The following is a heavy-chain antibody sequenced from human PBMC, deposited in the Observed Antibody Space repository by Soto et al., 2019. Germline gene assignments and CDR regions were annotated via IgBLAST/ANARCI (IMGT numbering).Heavy chain of an antibody. Sequence: QVQLVQSGAEVKKPGSSVKVSCKASGGSFSSYAINWVRQAPGQGLEWMGGIIPIFGTANYAQKFQGRVTITADESTGTAYMELSSLRAEDTAMCYCAREYYYGSGSRDWYFDLWGRGTLVTVSS. CDR1: GGSFSSYA. D-gene: IGHD3-10*01. CDR2: IIPIFGTA. J-gene: IGHJ2*01. CDR3: AREYYYGSGSRDWYFDL. V-gene: IGHV1-69*12.